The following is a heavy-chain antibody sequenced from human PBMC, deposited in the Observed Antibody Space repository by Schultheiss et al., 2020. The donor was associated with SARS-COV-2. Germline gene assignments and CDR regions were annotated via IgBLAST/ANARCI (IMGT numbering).Heavy chain of an antibody. CDR3: ARVGVVSFWNKAYYYYYMDV. D-gene: IGHD1/OR15-1a*01. CDR1: GGSISSSSYY. CDR2: IYYSGST. V-gene: IGHV4-39*07. J-gene: IGHJ6*03. Sequence: LSLTCTVSGGSISSSSYYWGWIRQPPGKGLEWIGSIYYSGSTYYNPSLKSRVTISVDTSKNQFSLKLSSVTAADTAVYYCARVGVVSFWNKAYYYYYMDVWGKGTTVTVSS.